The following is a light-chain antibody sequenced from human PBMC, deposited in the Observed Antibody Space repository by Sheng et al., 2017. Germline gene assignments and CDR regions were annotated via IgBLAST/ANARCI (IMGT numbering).Light chain of an antibody. J-gene: IGKJ1*01. CDR3: QQSYSNTWT. Sequence: DIQMTQSPSSLSASVGDRVTITCRASESLSSFLNWYQHKPGKAPKLLIYSASILQSGVPSRFSGLGSGTDFSLIISSLQPEDFATYYCQQSYSNTWTFGQGTKVEIK. CDR2: SAS. CDR1: ESLSSF. V-gene: IGKV1-39*01.